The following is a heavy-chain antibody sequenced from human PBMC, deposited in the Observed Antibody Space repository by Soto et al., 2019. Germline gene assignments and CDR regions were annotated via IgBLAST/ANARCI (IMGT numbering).Heavy chain of an antibody. Sequence: EVQVLDSGGDLVQPVGSLRLSCVASGFTFSNYAMSWVRQAPGKGLQWVSTVSGSGDSTSYADSSKGRLTTSRENYNNALFLQMNSPTADETAVYCCAKGGLRTGVAHFDYWGRGTLVNFS. CDR3: AKGGLRTGVAHFDY. J-gene: IGHJ4*02. CDR1: GFTFSNYA. CDR2: VSGSGDST. V-gene: IGHV3-23*01. D-gene: IGHD3-16*01.